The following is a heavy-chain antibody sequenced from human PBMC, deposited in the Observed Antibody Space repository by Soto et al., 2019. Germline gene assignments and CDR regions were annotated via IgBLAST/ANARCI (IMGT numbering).Heavy chain of an antibody. CDR3: ARDSVVRGVIYYYYGMDV. CDR1: GGSISSYY. V-gene: IGHV4-4*07. J-gene: IGHJ6*02. CDR2: IYTSGST. D-gene: IGHD3-10*01. Sequence: SETLSLTCTVSGGSISSYYWSWIRQPAGKGLEWIGRIYTSGSTNYNPSLKSRVTMSVDTSKNQFSLKLSSVTAADTAVYYCARDSVVRGVIYYYYGMDVWGQGTRVTVSS.